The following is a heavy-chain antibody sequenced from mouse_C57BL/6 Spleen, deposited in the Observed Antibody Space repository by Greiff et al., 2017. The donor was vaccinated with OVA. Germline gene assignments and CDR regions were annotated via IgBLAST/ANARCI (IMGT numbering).Heavy chain of an antibody. Sequence: VQLQQSGPELVKPGASVKISCKASGYAFSSSWMNWVKQRPGKGLEWIGRIYPGDGDTNYNGKFKGKATLTADKSSSTAYMQLSSLTSEDSAVYFCAPITTVGDYYAMDYWGQGTSVTVSS. CDR2: IYPGDGDT. CDR3: APITTVGDYYAMDY. CDR1: GYAFSSSW. V-gene: IGHV1-82*01. D-gene: IGHD1-1*01. J-gene: IGHJ4*01.